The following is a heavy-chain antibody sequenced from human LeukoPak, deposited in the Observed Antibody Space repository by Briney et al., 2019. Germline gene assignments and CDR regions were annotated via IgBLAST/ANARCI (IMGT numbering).Heavy chain of an antibody. CDR1: GYTFSIYG. CDR2: ISAYSGNS. J-gene: IGHJ4*02. V-gene: IGHV1-18*01. CDR3: AREQQLIRGDY. D-gene: IGHD6-13*01. Sequence: ASVRVSCKASGYTFSIYGFSWVRQAPGQGLEWTGWISAYSGNSHYTQKFQGRVTMTTDTSTSTAYMELRSLRSDDTAVYYCAREQQLIRGDYWGQGTLVTVSS.